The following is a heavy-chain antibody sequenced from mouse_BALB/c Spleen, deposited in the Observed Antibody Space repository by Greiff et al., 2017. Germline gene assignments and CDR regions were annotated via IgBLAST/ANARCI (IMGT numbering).Heavy chain of an antibody. J-gene: IGHJ3*01. CDR1: GYTFTDYN. CDR3: ARWDYAFAY. D-gene: IGHD2-4*01. Sequence: VHVKQSGPELVKPGASVKIPCKASGYTFTDYNMDWVKQSHGKSLEWIGDINPNNGGTIYNQKFKGKATLTVDKSSSTAYMELRSLTSEDTAVYYCARWDYAFAYWGQGTLVTVSA. V-gene: IGHV1-18*01. CDR2: INPNNGGT.